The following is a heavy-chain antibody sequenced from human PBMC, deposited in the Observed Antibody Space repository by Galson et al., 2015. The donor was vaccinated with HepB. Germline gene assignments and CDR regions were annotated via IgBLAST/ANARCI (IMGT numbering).Heavy chain of an antibody. J-gene: IGHJ3*02. D-gene: IGHD3-10*01. Sequence: SLRLSCAASGFTFSSYAMSWVRQAPGKGLEWVSAISGSGGSTYYADSVKGRFTISRDNSKNTLYLQTNSLRAEDTAVYYCAKDGGVVRGKPDPAFDIWGQGTMVTVSS. CDR3: AKDGGVVRGKPDPAFDI. CDR2: ISGSGGST. CDR1: GFTFSSYA. V-gene: IGHV3-23*01.